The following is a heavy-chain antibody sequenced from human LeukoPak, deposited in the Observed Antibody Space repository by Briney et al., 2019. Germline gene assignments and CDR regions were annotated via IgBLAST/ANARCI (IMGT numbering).Heavy chain of an antibody. Sequence: ASVKVSCKASGYTSTSYYMHWVRQAPGQGLEWIGIINPSGGSTSYAQKFQGRVTMTRDMSTSTVYMELSSLRSEDTVVFFWERTSYDILTGNDYWGQGTLVTVSS. CDR3: ERTSYDILTGNDY. CDR2: INPSGGST. V-gene: IGHV1-46*01. D-gene: IGHD3-9*01. CDR1: GYTSTSYY. J-gene: IGHJ4*02.